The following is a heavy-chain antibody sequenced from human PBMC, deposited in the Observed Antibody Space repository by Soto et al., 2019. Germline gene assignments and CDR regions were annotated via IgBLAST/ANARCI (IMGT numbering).Heavy chain of an antibody. J-gene: IGHJ4*02. V-gene: IGHV3-48*03. Sequence: EVQLVESGGGLVQPGGSLRLSCAASGFTFSSYEMNWVRQAPGKGLEWVSYISSSGSTIYYADSVKGRFTISRDNAKNSPYLQMNSLRAEDTAVYYCARATHGAAADDYWGQGTLVTVSS. D-gene: IGHD6-13*01. CDR2: ISSSGSTI. CDR3: ARATHGAAADDY. CDR1: GFTFSSYE.